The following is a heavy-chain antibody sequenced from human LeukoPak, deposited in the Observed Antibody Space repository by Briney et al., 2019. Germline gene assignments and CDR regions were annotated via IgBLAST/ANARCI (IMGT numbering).Heavy chain of an antibody. CDR2: ISGNGDIT. Sequence: GGSLRLSCAASGFTFSNYAMSWVRQAPGKGLEWVSAISGNGDITYYTDSVKGRFTISRDNSKNTLYLQMNSLRAEDTAIYYCAKVAGGDMITYGGLDYWGQGTLVTVSS. D-gene: IGHD3-16*01. V-gene: IGHV3-23*01. J-gene: IGHJ4*02. CDR1: GFTFSNYA. CDR3: AKVAGGDMITYGGLDY.